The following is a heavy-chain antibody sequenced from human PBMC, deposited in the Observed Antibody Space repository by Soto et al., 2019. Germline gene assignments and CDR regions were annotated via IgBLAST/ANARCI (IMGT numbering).Heavy chain of an antibody. CDR1: GYSISSGYY. Sequence: SETLSLTCAVSGYSISSGYYWGWIRQPPGKGLEWIGSIYHSGSTYYNPSLKSRVTISVDTSKNQFSLKLSSVTAADTAVYYCAYYDSSGYYSGYWGQGTLVTVSS. V-gene: IGHV4-38-2*01. J-gene: IGHJ4*02. CDR2: IYHSGST. D-gene: IGHD3-22*01. CDR3: AYYDSSGYYSGY.